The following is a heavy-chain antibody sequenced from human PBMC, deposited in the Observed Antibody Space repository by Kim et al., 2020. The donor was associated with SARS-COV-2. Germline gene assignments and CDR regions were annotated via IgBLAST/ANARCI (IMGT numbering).Heavy chain of an antibody. J-gene: IGHJ4*02. D-gene: IGHD5-12*01. CDR2: ISGSGGST. CDR3: AKGHRYDFGNGIFDY. Sequence: GGSLRLSCAASGFTFSSYAMSWVRQAPGKGLEWVSAISGSGGSTYYADSVKGRFTISRDNFKNTLYLQMNSLRAEDTAVYYCAKGHRYDFGNGIFDYWGQRTLVTVSS. CDR1: GFTFSSYA. V-gene: IGHV3-23*01.